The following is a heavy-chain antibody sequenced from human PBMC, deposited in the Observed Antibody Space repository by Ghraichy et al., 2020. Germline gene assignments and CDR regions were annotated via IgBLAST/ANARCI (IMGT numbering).Heavy chain of an antibody. J-gene: IGHJ4*02. Sequence: GGSLRLSCAASGFTFSSYAMSWVRQAPGKGLEWVSAISGSGGSTYYADSVKGRFTISRDNSKNTLYLQMNSLRAEDTAVYYCAKELRFLEWLFDPPHYFDYWGQGTLVTVSS. D-gene: IGHD3-3*01. V-gene: IGHV3-23*01. CDR1: GFTFSSYA. CDR3: AKELRFLEWLFDPPHYFDY. CDR2: ISGSGGST.